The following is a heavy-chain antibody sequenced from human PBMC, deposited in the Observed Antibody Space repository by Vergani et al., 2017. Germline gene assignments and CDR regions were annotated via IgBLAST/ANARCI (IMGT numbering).Heavy chain of an antibody. J-gene: IGHJ5*02. V-gene: IGHV1-24*01. CDR3: ATDRSSSWYNNWFDP. Sequence: QVQLVQSGAEVKKPGASVKVSCKASGYTFTSYGISWVRQAPGKGLEWMGGFDPEDGETIYAQKFQGRVTMTEDTSTDTAYMELSSLRSEDTAVYYCATDRSSSWYNNWFDPWGQGTLVTVSS. CDR1: GYTFTSYG. CDR2: FDPEDGET. D-gene: IGHD6-13*01.